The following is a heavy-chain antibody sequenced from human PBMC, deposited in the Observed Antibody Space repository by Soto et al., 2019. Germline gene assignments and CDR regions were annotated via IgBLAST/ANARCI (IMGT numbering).Heavy chain of an antibody. D-gene: IGHD4-17*01. CDR1: GGSISNYY. CDR3: ARRYGSSFDY. Sequence: SETLSLTCTVSGGSISNYYWNWIRQSPGKGLEWIGYIYSSGSTHYNPSLQNRVTISIDTSKNQVSLKVNSVTAADTAVYYCARRYGSSFDYWGQGTLVTVSS. V-gene: IGHV4-59*08. J-gene: IGHJ4*02. CDR2: IYSSGST.